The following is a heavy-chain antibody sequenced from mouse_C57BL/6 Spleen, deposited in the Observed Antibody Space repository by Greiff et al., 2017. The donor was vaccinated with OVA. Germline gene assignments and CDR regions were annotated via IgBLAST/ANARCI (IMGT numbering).Heavy chain of an antibody. D-gene: IGHD3-3*01. CDR3: ARLGDEDYYAMDY. J-gene: IGHJ4*01. CDR2: ISSGGSYT. CDR1: GFTFSSYG. V-gene: IGHV5-6*02. Sequence: EVMLVESGGDLVKPGGSLKLSCAASGFTFSSYGMSWVRQTPDKRLEWVATISSGGSYTYYPDSVKGRFTISRDNAKNTLYLQMSSLKSEDTAMYYCARLGDEDYYAMDYWGQGTSVTVSS.